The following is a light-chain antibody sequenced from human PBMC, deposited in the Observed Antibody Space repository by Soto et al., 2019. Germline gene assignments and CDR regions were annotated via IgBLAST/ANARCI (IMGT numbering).Light chain of an antibody. V-gene: IGKV1-39*01. CDR1: QSISSY. Sequence: DIQMTQSPSSLSASLGDRATITCRASQSISSYLNWYQQKPGKAPKLLIYAASSLQSGVPSRFSGSGSGTDFTLTISSLQPEDFATYYCQQSYSTPLTFGGGTKVDIK. CDR2: AAS. CDR3: QQSYSTPLT. J-gene: IGKJ4*01.